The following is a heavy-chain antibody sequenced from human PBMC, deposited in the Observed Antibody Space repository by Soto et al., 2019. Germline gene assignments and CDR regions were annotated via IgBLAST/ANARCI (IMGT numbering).Heavy chain of an antibody. CDR1: GYTFTSYD. V-gene: IGHV1-8*01. CDR2: MSPNSGNA. D-gene: IGHD2-2*01. CDR3: ARGPRCISISCPYYFDY. J-gene: IGHJ4*02. Sequence: ASVKVSCKASGYTFTSYDINWVRQATGQGLEWMGWMSPNSGNAGYAQKFQGRVTMTRNTSISTAYMELSSLRSEDTAVYYCARGPRCISISCPYYFDYWGQGTLVTVS.